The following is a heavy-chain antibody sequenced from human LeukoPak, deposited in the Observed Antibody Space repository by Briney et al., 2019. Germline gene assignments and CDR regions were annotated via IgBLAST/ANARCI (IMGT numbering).Heavy chain of an antibody. J-gene: IGHJ4*02. CDR2: ISSSSSYI. D-gene: IGHD6-19*01. V-gene: IGHV3-21*01. Sequence: GGSLRLSCAASGFTFSSYSMNWVRQAPGKGLEWVSSISSSSSYIYYADSVKGRFTISRDNAKNSLYLQMNSLRAEDTAVYYCARVGSSGWYVGYWGQGILVTVSS. CDR1: GFTFSSYS. CDR3: ARVGSSGWYVGY.